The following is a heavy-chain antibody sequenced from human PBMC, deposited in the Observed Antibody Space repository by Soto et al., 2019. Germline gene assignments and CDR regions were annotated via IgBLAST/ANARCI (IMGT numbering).Heavy chain of an antibody. D-gene: IGHD6-6*01. CDR3: ARASSSSSAADY. CDR2: IYDSESA. J-gene: IGHJ4*02. CDR1: GESISSGGYY. V-gene: IGHV4-31*03. Sequence: QVQLQESGPGLVKASQTLSLICSVSGESISSGGYYWSWIRHHPGKGLEWIGYIYDSESAYYNPTLKSRVTISMDTSKNNFAMKLSSVTAADTAVDYCARASSSSSAADYWGQGTLITVSS.